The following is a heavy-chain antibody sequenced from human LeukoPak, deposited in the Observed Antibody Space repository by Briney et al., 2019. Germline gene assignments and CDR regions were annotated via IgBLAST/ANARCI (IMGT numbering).Heavy chain of an antibody. V-gene: IGHV3-7*01. CDR3: ARERAAAGNDY. CDR2: IKQDGSEK. J-gene: IGHJ4*02. Sequence: AGGSLRLSCAASGFTFSSYEMNWVRQAPGKGLEWVANIKQDGSEKYYVDSVKGRFTISRDNAKNSLYLQMNSLRAEDTAVYYCARERAAAGNDYWGQGTLVTVSS. CDR1: GFTFSSYE. D-gene: IGHD6-13*01.